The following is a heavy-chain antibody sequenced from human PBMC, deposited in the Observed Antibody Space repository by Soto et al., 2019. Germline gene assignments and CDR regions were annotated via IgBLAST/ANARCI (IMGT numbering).Heavy chain of an antibody. V-gene: IGHV1-24*01. CDR3: TVLWGSDYFDY. D-gene: IGHD7-27*01. CDR2: FDPEDGET. CDR1: GYTLTELS. J-gene: IGHJ4*02. Sequence: ASVKVSCKVSGYTLTELSMHWVRQAPGKGLEWMGGFDPEDGETIYAQKFQGRVTMTEDTSTDTAHMELSSLKTEDTAVYYCTVLWGSDYFDYWGQGTLVTVSS.